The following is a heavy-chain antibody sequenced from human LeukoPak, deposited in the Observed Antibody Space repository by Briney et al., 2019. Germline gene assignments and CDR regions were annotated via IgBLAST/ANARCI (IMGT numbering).Heavy chain of an antibody. V-gene: IGHV5-51*01. CDR3: VRLYLYTFDI. D-gene: IGHD3-16*01. J-gene: IGHJ3*02. Sequence: GESLKISCKAPGYSFTNYWIGWVRQMPGKSLEWMGIISPGDSDTRYSPSFQGQVTISADKSITTAYLQWSSLRASDTAMYYCVRLYLYTFDIWGQGTMVTVSS. CDR1: GYSFTNYW. CDR2: ISPGDSDT.